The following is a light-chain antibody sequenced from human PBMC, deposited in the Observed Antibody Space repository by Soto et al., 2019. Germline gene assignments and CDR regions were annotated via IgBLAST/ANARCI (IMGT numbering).Light chain of an antibody. CDR1: SSDVGGYNY. CDR3: SSYTISSTRV. J-gene: IGLJ3*02. Sequence: QSVLTQPASVSGSPGQSITISCTGTSSDVGGYNYVSWYQQHPGKAPKVMIYEVSNRPSGVSNRFSGSKSGNTASLTISGLQAEDEADYYCSSYTISSTRVFGGGTKVTV. CDR2: EVS. V-gene: IGLV2-14*01.